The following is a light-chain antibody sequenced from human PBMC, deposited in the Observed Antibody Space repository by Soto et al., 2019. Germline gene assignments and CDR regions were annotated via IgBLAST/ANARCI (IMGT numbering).Light chain of an antibody. V-gene: IGKV3-15*01. Sequence: EIVMTQSPATLSVSPGERATLSCRASQRVSNNLAWYQQRPGRSPRLLIYATSTRATGIPARFSGSGSGTEFTLTISSLQPEDFAVYYCQQYDNWPPPFGQGPRLEIK. CDR3: QQYDNWPPP. CDR1: QRVSNN. CDR2: ATS. J-gene: IGKJ5*01.